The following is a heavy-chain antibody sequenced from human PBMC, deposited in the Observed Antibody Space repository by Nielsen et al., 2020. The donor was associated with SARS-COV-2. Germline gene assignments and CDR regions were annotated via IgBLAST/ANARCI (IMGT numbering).Heavy chain of an antibody. D-gene: IGHD3-3*01. Sequence: SETLSLTCTVSGGSISSYYWSWIRQHPGKGLEWIGYIYYRGSTYYNPSLKSRVAISVDTSKNQFSLKLSSLTAADTAVYYCARGGTIFGVVTRMDVWGQGTTVTVSS. CDR3: ARGGTIFGVVTRMDV. V-gene: IGHV4-59*06. CDR1: GGSISSYY. CDR2: IYYRGST. J-gene: IGHJ6*02.